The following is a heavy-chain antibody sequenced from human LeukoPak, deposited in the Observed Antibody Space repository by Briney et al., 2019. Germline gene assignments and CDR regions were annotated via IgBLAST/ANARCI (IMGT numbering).Heavy chain of an antibody. CDR3: AKDLDGVRGIIPHSLGAFNI. CDR2: ISGSGDST. J-gene: IGHJ3*02. CDR1: GFPFSSYA. D-gene: IGHD3-10*01. V-gene: IGHV3-23*01. Sequence: GGSLRLSCAASGFPFSSYAMSWVRQAPGKGLEWVSAISGSGDSTYYADSVKGRFTISRDNSKNTLYLQMNSLRAEDTALYYCAKDLDGVRGIIPHSLGAFNIWGQGTMVPVSS.